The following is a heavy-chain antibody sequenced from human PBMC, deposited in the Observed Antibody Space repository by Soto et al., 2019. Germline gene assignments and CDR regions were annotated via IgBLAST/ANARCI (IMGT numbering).Heavy chain of an antibody. CDR1: GGSFSGYY. J-gene: IGHJ6*02. V-gene: IGHV4-34*01. D-gene: IGHD3-10*01. Sequence: QVQLQQWGAGLLKPSETLSLTCAVYGGSFSGYYWSWIRQPPGKGLEWIGEINHSGSTNYNPSLKRRVTISVDTSKNQFSLKLSSVTAADTAVYYCASNGDYYYYGMDVWGQGTTVTVSS. CDR3: ASNGDYYYYGMDV. CDR2: INHSGST.